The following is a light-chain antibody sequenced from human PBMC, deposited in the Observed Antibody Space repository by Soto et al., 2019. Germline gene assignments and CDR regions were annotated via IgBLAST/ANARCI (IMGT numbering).Light chain of an antibody. CDR3: SSYAARRVV. Sequence: QSVLTQPPSASGSPGQSVTISCTGSSSDVGGYNYVSWYQQHPGKAPKLMIYEVTTRPSGVPDRFSGSKSGNTASLTVSGLQAEDEADYYCSSYAARRVVFGGGTKLTVL. V-gene: IGLV2-8*01. CDR2: EVT. CDR1: SSDVGGYNY. J-gene: IGLJ2*01.